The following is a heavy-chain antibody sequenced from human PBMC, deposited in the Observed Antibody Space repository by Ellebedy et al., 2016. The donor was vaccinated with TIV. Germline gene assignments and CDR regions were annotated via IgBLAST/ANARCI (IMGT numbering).Heavy chain of an antibody. J-gene: IGHJ4*02. CDR3: AKYRGAGSYYTWHFDY. D-gene: IGHD3-10*01. CDR1: GFTFSSYG. Sequence: GESLKISXVASGFTFSSYGMSWVRQAPGKGLEWVSAITGSGGNTYYADSVKGRFTISRDNSKNTLYLQMNSLRAEDTAVYYCAKYRGAGSYYTWHFDYWGQGTLVTVSS. V-gene: IGHV3-23*01. CDR2: ITGSGGNT.